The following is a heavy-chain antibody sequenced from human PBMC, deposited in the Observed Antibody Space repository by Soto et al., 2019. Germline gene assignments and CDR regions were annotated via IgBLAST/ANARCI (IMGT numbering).Heavy chain of an antibody. CDR1: GFTFSDYG. CDR3: ARGSLYCSSTSCSYGMDV. D-gene: IGHD2-15*01. CDR2: IWFDGSNE. V-gene: IGHV3-33*01. J-gene: IGHJ6*02. Sequence: GGSLRLSCAASGFTFSDYGMRWVRQAPGEGLQWVAVIWFDGSNEHYADSVKGRFTISRDNSKNTLYLQMYSLRAGDTAVYYCARGSLYCSSTSCSYGMDVWGQGTTVTVSS.